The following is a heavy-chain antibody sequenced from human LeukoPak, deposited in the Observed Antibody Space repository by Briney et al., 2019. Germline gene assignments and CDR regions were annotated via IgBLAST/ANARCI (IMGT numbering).Heavy chain of an antibody. J-gene: IGHJ4*02. V-gene: IGHV3-30*18. CDR1: GFTFSSYG. CDR2: ISYDGSNK. Sequence: PGGSLRLSCAASGFTFSSYGMNWVRQAPGKGLEWVAVISYDGSNKYYADSVKGRFTISRDNSKNTLYLQMNSLRAEDTAVYYCAKDRDGLHWGQGTLVTVSS. CDR3: AKDRDGLH. D-gene: IGHD5-24*01.